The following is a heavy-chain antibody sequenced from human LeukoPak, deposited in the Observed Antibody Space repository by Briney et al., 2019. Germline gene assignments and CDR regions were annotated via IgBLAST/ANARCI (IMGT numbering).Heavy chain of an antibody. CDR3: AREAWYYYGSGRGRDYYYYMDV. CDR2: IYASGST. J-gene: IGHJ6*03. D-gene: IGHD3-10*01. CDR1: GGSFSGYY. Sequence: PSETLSLTCAVYGGSFSGYYWSWIRQPAGKGLEWIGRIYASGSTNYNPSLKSRVTMSVDTSKNQVSLKLSSVTAADTAVYYCAREAWYYYGSGRGRDYYYYMDVWGKGTTVTISS. V-gene: IGHV4-4*07.